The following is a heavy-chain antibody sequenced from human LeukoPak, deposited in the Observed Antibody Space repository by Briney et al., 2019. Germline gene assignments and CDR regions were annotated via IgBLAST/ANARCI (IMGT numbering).Heavy chain of an antibody. CDR2: INGGGSSA. CDR1: AFTFNTFW. CDR3: ARGNYYNMDV. Sequence: GGSLRLSCAASAFTFNTFWMHWVRQAPGKGLVWVSRINGGGSSADYADSVKGRFTISRDNAKNTLYLQMNSLRAEDTAVHYCARGNYYNMDVWGQGTTVTVSS. J-gene: IGHJ6*02. V-gene: IGHV3-74*01.